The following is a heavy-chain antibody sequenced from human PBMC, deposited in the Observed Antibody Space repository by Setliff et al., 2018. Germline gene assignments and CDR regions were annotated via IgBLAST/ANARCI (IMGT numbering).Heavy chain of an antibody. D-gene: IGHD3-10*01. V-gene: IGHV1-69*13. CDR3: ATSGMYYYDSGSYSSVPIGDYYGMDV. J-gene: IGHJ6*02. CDR2: IIPIFGTA. CDR1: GGTFSSYA. Sequence: SVKVSCKASGGTFSSYAISWVRQAPGQGLEWMGGIIPIFGTANYAQKSQGRVTITADESTSTAYMELSSLRSEDTAVYYCATSGMYYYDSGSYSSVPIGDYYGMDVWGRGTTVTVSS.